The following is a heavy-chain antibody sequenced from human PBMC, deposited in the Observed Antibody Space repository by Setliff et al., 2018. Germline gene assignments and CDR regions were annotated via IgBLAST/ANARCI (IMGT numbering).Heavy chain of an antibody. CDR3: ARWVSTDWYFDY. V-gene: IGHV7-4-1*02. CDR1: GYTFTTYA. D-gene: IGHD6-19*01. J-gene: IGHJ4*02. Sequence: ASVKVSCKASGYTFTTYAMSWMRQAPGQGPEWMGWINTNTGNPSYAQGFTGRYVFSLDTSVSTASLQISSLKAEDTGVYYCARWVSTDWYFDYRGQGTMVTVSS. CDR2: INTNTGNP.